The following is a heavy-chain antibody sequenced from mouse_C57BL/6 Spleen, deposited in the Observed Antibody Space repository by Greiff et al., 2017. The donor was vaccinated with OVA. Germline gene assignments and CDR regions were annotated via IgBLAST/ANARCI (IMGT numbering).Heavy chain of an antibody. CDR3: AKDSSGYVGNAMDY. V-gene: IGHV1-52*01. CDR2: IDPSDSET. D-gene: IGHD3-2*02. CDR1: GYTFTSYW. Sequence: VQLQQPGAELVRPGSSVKLSCKASGYTFTSYWMHWVKQRPIQGLEWIGNIDPSDSETHYNQKFKDKATLTVDKSSSTAYMQLSSLTSEDSAVYYCAKDSSGYVGNAMDYWGQGTSVTVSS. J-gene: IGHJ4*01.